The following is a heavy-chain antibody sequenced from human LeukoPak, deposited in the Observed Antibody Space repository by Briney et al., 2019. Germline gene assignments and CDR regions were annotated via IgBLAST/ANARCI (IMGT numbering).Heavy chain of an antibody. V-gene: IGHV4-4*07. J-gene: IGHJ5*02. CDR2: MYSSGTT. CDR1: GGSISTYY. Sequence: SETLSLTCTVSGGSISTYYWSWIRQSAGKELEWIGRMYSSGTTNYSPSLNSRVTMSADTSKNQFSLKLSSVTATDTAVYYCARVMGIAMPGDDYNWFDPWGQGTLVTVSS. D-gene: IGHD6-13*01. CDR3: ARVMGIAMPGDDYNWFDP.